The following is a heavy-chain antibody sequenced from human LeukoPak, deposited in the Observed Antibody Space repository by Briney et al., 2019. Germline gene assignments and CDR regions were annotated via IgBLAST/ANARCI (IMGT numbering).Heavy chain of an antibody. Sequence: GASVKVSCKASGHTFTGYYMHWVRQAPGQGLEWMGWINPNSGGTNYAQKFQGRVTMTRDTSISTAYMELSRLRSDNTAVYYCARAAAKNYFDYWGQGTLVTVSS. CDR2: INPNSGGT. CDR3: ARAAAKNYFDY. CDR1: GHTFTGYY. D-gene: IGHD2-2*01. V-gene: IGHV1-2*02. J-gene: IGHJ4*02.